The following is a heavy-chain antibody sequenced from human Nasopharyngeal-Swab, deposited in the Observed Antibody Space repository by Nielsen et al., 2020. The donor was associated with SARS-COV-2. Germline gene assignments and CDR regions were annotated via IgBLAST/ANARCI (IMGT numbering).Heavy chain of an antibody. Sequence: GESLKISCAASGFTFSSYTMSWVRQAPGKGLEWVSAISGSGGSTYYADSVKGRVTISRDNSKNTPYLQMNSLRAEDTAVYYCAKGWQWLVRDAFDIWGQGTMVTVSS. CDR2: ISGSGGST. CDR3: AKGWQWLVRDAFDI. V-gene: IGHV3-23*01. J-gene: IGHJ3*02. D-gene: IGHD6-19*01. CDR1: GFTFSSYT.